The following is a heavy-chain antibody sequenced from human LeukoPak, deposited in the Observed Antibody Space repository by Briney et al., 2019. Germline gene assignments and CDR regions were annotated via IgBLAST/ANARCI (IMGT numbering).Heavy chain of an antibody. CDR2: IHYSGNT. CDR3: ARGRGYYDFWTPRVNWFDP. J-gene: IGHJ5*02. D-gene: IGHD3-3*01. Sequence: PSETLSLTCSVSGGSMSSSTYYWGWIRQPPGKGLEWTGSIHYSGNTYYNPSLKSRVTISVDTSKNQFSLKLSSVTAADTAVYYCARGRGYYDFWTPRVNWFDPWGQGTLVTVSS. V-gene: IGHV4-39*01. CDR1: GGSMSSSTYY.